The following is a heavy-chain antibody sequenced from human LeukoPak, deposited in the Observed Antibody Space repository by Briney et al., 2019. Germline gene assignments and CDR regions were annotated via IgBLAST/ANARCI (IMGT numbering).Heavy chain of an antibody. CDR3: ARDWYHAFDF. CDR2: IKSKSGGGTT. CDR1: GFTFTNTW. V-gene: IGHV3-15*07. Sequence: GGSLRLSCAASGFTFTNTWMNWVRQAPGKGLEWVGRIKSKSGGGTTDYAAPVRGRFTISRDDSKNTLYLQMNSLKTEDTAVYYCARDWYHAFDFWGQGTMVTVSS. D-gene: IGHD3-9*01. J-gene: IGHJ3*01.